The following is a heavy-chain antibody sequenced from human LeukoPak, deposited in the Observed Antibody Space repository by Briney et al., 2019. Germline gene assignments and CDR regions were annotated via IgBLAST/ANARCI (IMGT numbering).Heavy chain of an antibody. CDR3: ARDGIAAAGTGYFDY. J-gene: IGHJ4*02. Sequence: GGSLRLSCAASGFTFSSYAMHWVRRAPGKGLEWVAVISYDGSNKYYADSVKGRFTISRDNSKNTLYLQMNSLRAEDTAVYYCARDGIAAAGTGYFDYWGQGTLVTVSS. CDR2: ISYDGSNK. V-gene: IGHV3-30*04. CDR1: GFTFSSYA. D-gene: IGHD6-13*01.